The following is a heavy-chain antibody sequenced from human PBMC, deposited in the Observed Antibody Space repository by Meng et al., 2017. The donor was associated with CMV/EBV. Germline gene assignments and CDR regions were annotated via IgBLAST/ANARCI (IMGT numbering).Heavy chain of an antibody. CDR3: ARLAAISYLSLGWFDP. V-gene: IGHV4-59*01. D-gene: IGHD2-2*02. CDR2: TYYSGST. Sequence: SETLSLTCTVSGGSISSYYWSWIRQPPGKGLEWIGYTYYSGSTNYNPSLKSRVTISVDTSKNQFSLKLSSVTAADTAVYYCARLAAISYLSLGWFDPWGQGTLVTVSS. CDR1: GGSISSYY. J-gene: IGHJ5*02.